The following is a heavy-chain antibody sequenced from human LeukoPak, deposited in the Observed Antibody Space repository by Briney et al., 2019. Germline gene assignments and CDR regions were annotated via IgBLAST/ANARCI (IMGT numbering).Heavy chain of an antibody. J-gene: IGHJ4*02. D-gene: IGHD6-13*01. CDR1: GFSFMSYG. V-gene: IGHV3-33*01. CDR2: VLYVGSNK. CDR3: ARGSENSNSWYREGDFDY. Sequence: GGCLRLSCAVSGFSFMSYGMCWVRPPPGKWLGWAAAVLYVGSNKYYADFVKGRFPISRDNSKNTLYLQMNSLSAEDTAVYYCARGSENSNSWYREGDFDYWGQGTLVTVSS.